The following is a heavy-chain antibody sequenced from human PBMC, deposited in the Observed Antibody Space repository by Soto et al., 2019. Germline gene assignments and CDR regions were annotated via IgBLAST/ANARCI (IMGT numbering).Heavy chain of an antibody. D-gene: IGHD1-7*01. CDR3: ARGRDNWNSDAFDI. CDR1: GYTFTSYD. CDR2: MNPNSGDT. Sequence: ASVKVSCKASGYTFTSYDINWVRQATGQGLEWMGWMNPNSGDTGYAQKFQGRVTMTRNTSISTAYMELSSLRSEDTAVYYCARGRDNWNSDAFDIWGQGTMVTVSS. J-gene: IGHJ3*02. V-gene: IGHV1-8*01.